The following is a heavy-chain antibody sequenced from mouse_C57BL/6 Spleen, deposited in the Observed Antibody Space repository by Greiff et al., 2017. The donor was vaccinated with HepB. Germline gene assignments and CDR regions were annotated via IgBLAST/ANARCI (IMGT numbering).Heavy chain of an antibody. V-gene: IGHV1-69*01. CDR1: GYTFTSYW. CDR2: IDPSDSYT. J-gene: IGHJ1*03. CDR3: AKGYFDV. Sequence: QVQLQQPGAELVMPGASVKLSCKASGYTFTSYWMHWVKQRPGHGLEWIGEIDPSDSYTNYNQKFKGKSTLTVDKSSSTAYMQLSSLTSEDSAVYYCAKGYFDVWGTGTTVTVSS.